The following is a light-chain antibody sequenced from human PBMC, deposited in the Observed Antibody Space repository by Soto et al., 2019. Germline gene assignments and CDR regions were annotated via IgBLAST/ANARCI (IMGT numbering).Light chain of an antibody. Sequence: QSVLTQPASVSGSPGQSITISCTGTSSDVGGYKYVSWYQQYPDKAPKLMIYEVSNRPSGVSNRFSGSKSGNTASLTISGLQAEDEADYYCSSYTSSSTYVFGTGTKV. CDR2: EVS. CDR3: SSYTSSSTYV. V-gene: IGLV2-14*01. CDR1: SSDVGGYKY. J-gene: IGLJ1*01.